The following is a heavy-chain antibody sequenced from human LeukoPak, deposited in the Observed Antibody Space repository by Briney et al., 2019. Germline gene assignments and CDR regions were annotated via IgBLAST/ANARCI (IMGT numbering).Heavy chain of an antibody. D-gene: IGHD1-26*01. CDR1: GGTFSSYA. CDR2: IIPIFGTA. V-gene: IGHV1-69*01. CDR3: ASSVGATRRYDY. Sequence: ASVKVSCKASGGTFSSYAISWVRQAPGQGLEWMGGIIPIFGTANCAQKFQGRVTITADESTSTAYMELSSLRSEDTAVYYCASSVGATRRYDYWGQGTLVTVSS. J-gene: IGHJ4*02.